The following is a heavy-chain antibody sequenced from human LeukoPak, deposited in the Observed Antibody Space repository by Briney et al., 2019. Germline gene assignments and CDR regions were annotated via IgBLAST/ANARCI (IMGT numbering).Heavy chain of an antibody. CDR3: ARDMYYDSSGYYDY. J-gene: IGHJ4*02. CDR1: GFTVSSNY. D-gene: IGHD3-22*01. V-gene: IGHV3-53*01. CDR2: IYSGGST. Sequence: PGGSLRLSCAASGFTVSSNYMSWVRQAPGKGLEWVSVIYSGGSTYYADSVKGRFTISRDNSKNTLYLQMNSLRAEDTAVYYCARDMYYDSSGYYDYWGQGTLVTVPS.